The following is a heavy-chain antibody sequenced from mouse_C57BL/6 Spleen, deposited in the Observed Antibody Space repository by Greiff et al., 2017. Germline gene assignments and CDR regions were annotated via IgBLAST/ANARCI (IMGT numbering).Heavy chain of an antibody. CDR2: IYPGSGST. D-gene: IGHD2-4*01. CDR1: GYTFTSYW. CDR3: SRFYYDYDEGYYYAMDY. Sequence: QVQLQQPGAELVKPGASVKMSCKASGYTFTSYWITWVKQRPGQGLEWIGDIYPGSGSTNYNETFKSKATLTVDTSSSTAYMQLSSLTSEDSAVYYCSRFYYDYDEGYYYAMDYWGQGTSVTVSS. J-gene: IGHJ4*01. V-gene: IGHV1-55*01.